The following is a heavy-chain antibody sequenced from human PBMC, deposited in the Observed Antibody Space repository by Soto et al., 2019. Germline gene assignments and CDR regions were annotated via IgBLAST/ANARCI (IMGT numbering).Heavy chain of an antibody. D-gene: IGHD2-2*01. CDR1: GFTFSSYA. CDR3: AKELKYQRLFDY. J-gene: IGHJ4*02. Sequence: EVQLLESGGGLVQPGGSLRLSCAASGFTFSSYAMSWVRQAPGTGLEWVSASSGSGGSTYYADAVKGRFTISRDNSKNTLYLQMNSLRAEDTAVYYCAKELKYQRLFDYWGQGTLVTVSS. V-gene: IGHV3-23*01. CDR2: SSGSGGST.